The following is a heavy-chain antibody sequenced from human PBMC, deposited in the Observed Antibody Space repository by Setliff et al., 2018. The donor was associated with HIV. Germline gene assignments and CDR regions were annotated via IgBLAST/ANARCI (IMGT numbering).Heavy chain of an antibody. CDR2: IKSKTEGEAT. CDR3: TTEPEETAGTSDIFDV. D-gene: IGHD5-18*01. Sequence: SLKISCAASGFTFSIPWMSWVRQAPGKGLEWVGRIKSKTEGEATDYSDPVKGRFTISRDDAKDTLYLQLNSLTTEDTAVYYCTTEPEETAGTSDIFDVWGQGTLVTVSS. CDR1: GFTFSIPW. J-gene: IGHJ3*01. V-gene: IGHV3-15*01.